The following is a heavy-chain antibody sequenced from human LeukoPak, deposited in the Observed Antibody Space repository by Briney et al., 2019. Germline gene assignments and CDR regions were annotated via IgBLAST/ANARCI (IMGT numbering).Heavy chain of an antibody. J-gene: IGHJ4*02. Sequence: GRSLRLSCAASGFTFSSYGMHWVRQAPGKGLEWVAVISYDGSNKYYADSVKGRFTISRDNAKNSLYLQMNSLRAEDTAVYYCAITIFGVVIGGLDYWGQGTLVTVSS. CDR3: AITIFGVVIGGLDY. V-gene: IGHV3-30*03. CDR1: GFTFSSYG. CDR2: ISYDGSNK. D-gene: IGHD3-3*01.